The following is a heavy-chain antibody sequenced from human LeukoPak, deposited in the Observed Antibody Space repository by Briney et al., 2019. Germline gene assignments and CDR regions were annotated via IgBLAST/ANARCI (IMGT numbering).Heavy chain of an antibody. Sequence: ASVKVSCKASGYTFTNYHMHWVRQAPGQGLEWMGWINPNSGGTYSAQKFQGRVTMTRETSISTVYMEVSRLTSDDTAVYYCAISPPGVEVDYWGQGTLVTVSS. CDR2: INPNSGGT. J-gene: IGHJ4*02. V-gene: IGHV1-2*02. D-gene: IGHD5-24*01. CDR1: GYTFTNYH. CDR3: AISPPGVEVDY.